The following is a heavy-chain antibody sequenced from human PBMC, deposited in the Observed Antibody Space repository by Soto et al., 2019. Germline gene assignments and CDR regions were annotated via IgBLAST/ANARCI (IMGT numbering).Heavy chain of an antibody. J-gene: IGHJ4*02. CDR1: GFTFSSYS. V-gene: IGHV3-48*04. CDR3: ARTVSGWYAFGY. CDR2: ISSSGSTI. Sequence: GGFLRLSCAASGFTFSSYSMNWVRQAPGKGLEWVSYISSSGSTIYYADSVKGRFTISRDNAKNSLYLQMNSLRAEDTAVSYCARTVSGWYAFGYWGQGTLVNVSS. D-gene: IGHD6-19*01.